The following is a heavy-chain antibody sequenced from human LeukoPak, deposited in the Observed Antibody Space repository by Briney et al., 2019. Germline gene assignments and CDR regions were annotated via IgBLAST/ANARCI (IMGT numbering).Heavy chain of an antibody. V-gene: IGHV3-74*01. CDR3: ARDPTYYFGSGTIDD. J-gene: IGHJ4*02. Sequence: QAGGSLRLSCAASGFTFSRYWMHCVRQAPGKGLVWVSRINIDASTTSYADSVKGRFTTSRDNAKNTLFLQMNSLRAEDTAVYYCARDPTYYFGSGTIDDWGRGTLVTVSS. D-gene: IGHD3-10*01. CDR2: INIDASTT. CDR1: GFTFSRYW.